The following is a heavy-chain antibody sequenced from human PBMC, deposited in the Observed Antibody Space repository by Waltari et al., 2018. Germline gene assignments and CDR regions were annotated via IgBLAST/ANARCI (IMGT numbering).Heavy chain of an antibody. CDR3: ARLELNSSGWYWYFDL. D-gene: IGHD6-19*01. CDR2: TCPGVSDT. Sequence: EVQLVQSGAEVKKPGESLKISCKGSGYSFTSYWIGWVRQMPGKGLEWMGVTCPGVSDTRYSPSIQGQVTISAEKSIGTANLQWGSLKASDTAMYYWARLELNSSGWYWYFDLWGRGTLVTVSS. CDR1: GYSFTSYW. V-gene: IGHV5-51*01. J-gene: IGHJ2*01.